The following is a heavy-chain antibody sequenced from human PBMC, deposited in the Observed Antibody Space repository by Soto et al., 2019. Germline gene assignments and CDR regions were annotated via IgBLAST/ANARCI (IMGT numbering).Heavy chain of an antibody. V-gene: IGHV1-2*06. CDR1: GYRFTAYY. J-gene: IGHJ4*02. CDR3: ARDGNFAFLGYSFAFDF. D-gene: IGHD5-18*01. CDR2: MNLDTGGT. Sequence: QVQLVQSGAEVKKPGASVRVSCEASGYRFTAYYIHWVRQAPGQGLEWMGRMNLDTGGTTYAQKFQGRVTMTRDTSISTAYMEVSSLTSDATAMYYCARDGNFAFLGYSFAFDFWGQGTLVTVSS.